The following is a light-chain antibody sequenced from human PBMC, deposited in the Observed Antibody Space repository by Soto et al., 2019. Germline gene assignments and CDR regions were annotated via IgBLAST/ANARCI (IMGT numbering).Light chain of an antibody. Sequence: DIQMTQSPSTLSASVGDRVTITCRASQSISSWLAWYQQKPGKAPKLLIYDASSLQTGVQSRFSGSGSGTEFTLTIRSLQPDDFATYYCHQYNNYPWTFGQGTKVDI. CDR2: DAS. V-gene: IGKV1-5*01. CDR3: HQYNNYPWT. CDR1: QSISSW. J-gene: IGKJ1*01.